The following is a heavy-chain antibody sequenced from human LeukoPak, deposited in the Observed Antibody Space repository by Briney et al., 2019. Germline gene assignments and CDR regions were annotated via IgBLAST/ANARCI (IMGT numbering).Heavy chain of an antibody. CDR1: GFTFDDYA. J-gene: IGHJ4*02. V-gene: IGHV3-9*01. Sequence: GGSLRLSCAASGFTFDDYAMHWVRQAPGKGLEWVSGISWNSGSIGYADSVKGRFTISRDNAKNSLYLQMNSLRAEDTALYYCAKAIYSSSWYDYWGQGTLVTVSS. CDR3: AKAIYSSSWYDY. CDR2: ISWNSGSI. D-gene: IGHD6-13*01.